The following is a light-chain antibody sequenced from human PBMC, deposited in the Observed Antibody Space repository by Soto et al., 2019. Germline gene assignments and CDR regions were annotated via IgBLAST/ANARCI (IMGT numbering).Light chain of an antibody. CDR3: QQYKTYYRT. CDR1: QSVSSW. CDR2: DVS. V-gene: IGKV1-5*01. Sequence: DIQMTQSPSTLSASVGGRVTITCRASQSVSSWLAWYQQKPGKAPKLLIYDVSSFEGGVPSRFSGSGSGTEFTLTISSLQPDDFATYYCQQYKTYYRTFGQGTKVDIK. J-gene: IGKJ1*01.